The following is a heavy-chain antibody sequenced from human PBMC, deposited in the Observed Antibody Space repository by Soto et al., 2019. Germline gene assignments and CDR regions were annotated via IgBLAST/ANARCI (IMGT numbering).Heavy chain of an antibody. Sequence: SETLSLTCTVSGGSISSSSYYWGWIRQPPGKGLEWIGSIYYSGSTYYNPSLKSRVTISVDTSKNQFSLKLSSVTAADTAVYYCATQKEVYGDAFFDYWGQGTLVTVS. CDR3: ATQKEVYGDAFFDY. J-gene: IGHJ4*02. D-gene: IGHD4-17*01. V-gene: IGHV4-39*01. CDR2: IYYSGST. CDR1: GGSISSSSYY.